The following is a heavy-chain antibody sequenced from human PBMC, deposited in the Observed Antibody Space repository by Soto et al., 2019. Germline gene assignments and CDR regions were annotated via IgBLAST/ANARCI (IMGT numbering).Heavy chain of an antibody. CDR2: ISSSSSYI. CDR1: GFTFSSYS. CDR3: ARDLTYYDSSGAY. D-gene: IGHD3-22*01. J-gene: IGHJ4*02. Sequence: VQLVESGGGVVQPGRSLRLSCAASGFTFSSYSMNWVRQAPGKGLEWVSSISSSSSYIYYADSVKGRFTISRDNAKNSLYLQMNSLRAEDTAVYYCARDLTYYDSSGAYWGQGTLVTVSS. V-gene: IGHV3-21*01.